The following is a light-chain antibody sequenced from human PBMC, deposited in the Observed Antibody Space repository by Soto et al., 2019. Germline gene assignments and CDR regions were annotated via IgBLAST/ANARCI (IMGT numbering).Light chain of an antibody. V-gene: IGLV3-21*02. CDR2: DDS. CDR3: QVWDSSSDHYV. J-gene: IGLJ1*01. Sequence: SYELTQPPSVSVAPGQTARITCGGNNIGIKSVHWYQQEPGQAPVLVVYDDSDRPSGIPERFSGSNSGNTATLTISRGEAGDEADYYCQVWDSSSDHYVFGTGTRSPS. CDR1: NIGIKS.